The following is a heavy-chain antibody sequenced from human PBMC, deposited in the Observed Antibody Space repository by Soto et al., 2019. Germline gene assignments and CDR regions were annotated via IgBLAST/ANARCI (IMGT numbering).Heavy chain of an antibody. Sequence: EVQLVESGGGLVQPGGSLKLSCAASGFTFSDAALHWVRQASGKGLEWFGRIRAKAYSYATAYAASVKGRFTISRDDSKNTAYLQMNSLKTEDTAVYYCTRHSVDYWGQGTLVTVSS. J-gene: IGHJ4*02. CDR3: TRHSVDY. CDR1: GFTFSDAA. CDR2: IRAKAYSYAT. V-gene: IGHV3-73*01.